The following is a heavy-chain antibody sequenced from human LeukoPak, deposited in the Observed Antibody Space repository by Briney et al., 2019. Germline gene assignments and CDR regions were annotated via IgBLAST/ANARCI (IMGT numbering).Heavy chain of an antibody. CDR2: ISSSGSTI. J-gene: IGHJ4*02. CDR1: GFTFSDYY. CDR3: ARDPFPESDFWSGYPDY. D-gene: IGHD3-3*01. Sequence: GGSLRLSCAASGFTFSDYYMSWIRQAPGKGLEWVSYISSSGSTIYYADSVKGRFTISRDNAKNSLYLQMNSLRAEDTAVYYCARDPFPESDFWSGYPDYWGQGTLVTVSS. V-gene: IGHV3-11*04.